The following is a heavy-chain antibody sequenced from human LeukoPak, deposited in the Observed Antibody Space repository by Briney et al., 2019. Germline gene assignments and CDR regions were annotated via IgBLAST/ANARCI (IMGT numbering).Heavy chain of an antibody. J-gene: IGHJ4*02. CDR1: GFTFSSYS. CDR2: IGSSSSYI. D-gene: IGHD2-21*02. Sequence: GGSLRLSCAASGFTFSSYSMNWVRQAPGKGLEWVSSIGSSSSYIYYADSVKGRFTISRDNAKNSLYLQMNSLRAEDTAVYYCARDTDPYCGGDCDRDYWGQGTLVTLSS. CDR3: ARDTDPYCGGDCDRDY. V-gene: IGHV3-21*01.